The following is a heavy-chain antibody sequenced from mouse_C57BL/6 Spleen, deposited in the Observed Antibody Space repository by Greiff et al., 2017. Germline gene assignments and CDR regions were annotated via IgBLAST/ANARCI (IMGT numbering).Heavy chain of an antibody. CDR3: ATYDYDRWDFDV. CDR2: INPNYGTT. Sequence: EVQLKESGPELVKPGASVKISCKASGYSFTDYNMNWVKQSNGKSLEWIGVINPNYGTTSYNQKFKGKATLTVDKSSSTAYMQLNSLTSEDSSGYYCATYDYDRWDFDVWGTGTTVTVSS. J-gene: IGHJ1*03. V-gene: IGHV1-39*01. D-gene: IGHD2-4*01. CDR1: GYSFTDYN.